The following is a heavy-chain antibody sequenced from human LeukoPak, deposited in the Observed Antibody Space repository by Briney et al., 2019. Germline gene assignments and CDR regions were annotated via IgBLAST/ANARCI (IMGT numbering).Heavy chain of an antibody. J-gene: IGHJ3*02. V-gene: IGHV3-21*01. D-gene: IGHD1-20*01. Sequence: PGGSLRLSCAASGFTFSSYTMNWVRQAPGKGLEWVSSISSRSSYIYYADSVKGRFTISRDNAKNSLYLQMNSLRAEDTAVYYCASCPNWNDSDAFDIWGQGTMVTVSS. CDR2: ISSRSSYI. CDR3: ASCPNWNDSDAFDI. CDR1: GFTFSSYT.